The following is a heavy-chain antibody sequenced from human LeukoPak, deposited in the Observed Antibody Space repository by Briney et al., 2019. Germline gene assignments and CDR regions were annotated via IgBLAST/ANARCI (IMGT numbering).Heavy chain of an antibody. J-gene: IGHJ4*02. CDR3: AKAAFSRTSYFDY. CDR2: ISGSGGNT. Sequence: PGGSLRLSCAASGFTFSTYTMSWVRQAPGKGLEWVSAISGSGGNTYYADSLKGRFTISRDNSKHTLYLQMDSLRADDTAVYYCAKAAFSRTSYFDYWGQGTLVTASS. V-gene: IGHV3-23*01. D-gene: IGHD3-3*02. CDR1: GFTFSTYT.